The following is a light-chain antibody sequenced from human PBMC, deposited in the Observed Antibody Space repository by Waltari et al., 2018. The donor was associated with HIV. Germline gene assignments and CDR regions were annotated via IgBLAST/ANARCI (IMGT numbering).Light chain of an antibody. CDR1: QSVSSSY. CDR3: QQYGSSLVT. J-gene: IGKJ4*01. V-gene: IGKV3-20*01. Sequence: DIVLTQSPGTLSLSPGERATLSCRASQSVSSSYLAWYQQKPGQAPRLPIYGASSRATDIPDRFSGSGSGTDFTLTISRLEPEDFAVYYCQQYGSSLVTFGGGTKVESK. CDR2: GAS.